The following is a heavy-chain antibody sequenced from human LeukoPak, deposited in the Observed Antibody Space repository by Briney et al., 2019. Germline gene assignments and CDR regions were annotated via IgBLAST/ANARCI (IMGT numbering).Heavy chain of an antibody. Sequence: ASETLSLTCTVSGGSISSYYWSWIRQPAGKGLEWIGRIYTSGGTNYNPSLKSRVTMSVDTSKNQFSLKLSSVTAADTAVYYCAREDPYDFWSGYYLFDPWGQGTLVTVSS. V-gene: IGHV4-4*07. D-gene: IGHD3-3*01. J-gene: IGHJ5*02. CDR3: AREDPYDFWSGYYLFDP. CDR1: GGSISSYY. CDR2: IYTSGGT.